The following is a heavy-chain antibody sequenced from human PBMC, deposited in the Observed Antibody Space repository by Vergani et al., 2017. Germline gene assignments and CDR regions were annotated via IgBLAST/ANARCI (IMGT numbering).Heavy chain of an antibody. D-gene: IGHD1-26*01. J-gene: IGHJ4*02. CDR1: GFTFSSYA. CDR3: AKGLTEWELYFDY. V-gene: IGHV3-23*01. Sequence: EVQLLESGGGLVQPGGSLRLSCAASGFTFSSYAMSWVRQAPGKGLEWVAAISGSGGSTYYADSVKVRFTIYRDNSKNTLYLQMNSLRAEDTAVYYCAKGLTEWELYFDYWGQGTLVTVSS. CDR2: ISGSGGST.